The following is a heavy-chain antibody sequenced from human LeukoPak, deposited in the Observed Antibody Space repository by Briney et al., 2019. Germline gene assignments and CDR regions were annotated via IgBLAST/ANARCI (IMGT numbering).Heavy chain of an antibody. J-gene: IGHJ4*02. D-gene: IGHD5-24*01. Sequence: GGSLRLSCAASGFTFSSYGMHWVRQAPGKGLEWLAVIWYDGSNKYYADSVKGRFTISRDNSKNTLYLQMNSLRAEDTAVYYCAKDRMATITGFDYWGQGTLVTVSS. CDR2: IWYDGSNK. CDR3: AKDRMATITGFDY. CDR1: GFTFSSYG. V-gene: IGHV3-33*06.